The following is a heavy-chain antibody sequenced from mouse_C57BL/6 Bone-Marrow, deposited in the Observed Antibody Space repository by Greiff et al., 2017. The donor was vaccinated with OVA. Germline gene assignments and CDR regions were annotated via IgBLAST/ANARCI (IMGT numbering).Heavy chain of an antibody. CDR1: GFSLTSYG. D-gene: IGHD4-1*01. CDR3: ARHAPLGPNYFDY. CDR2: IWSDGST. V-gene: IGHV2-6-1*01. Sequence: QVQLKESGPGLVAPSQSLSITCTASGFSLTSYGVHWVRQPPGKGLEWLVVIWSDGSTTYNSALKSRLSISKDNSKSQVFLKMNSLQTDDTAMYYCARHAPLGPNYFDYWGQGTTLTVSS. J-gene: IGHJ2*01.